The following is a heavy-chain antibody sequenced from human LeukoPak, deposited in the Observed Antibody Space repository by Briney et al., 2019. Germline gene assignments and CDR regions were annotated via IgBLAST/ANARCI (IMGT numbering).Heavy chain of an antibody. CDR2: IYSGGST. V-gene: IGHV3-66*01. J-gene: IGHJ4*02. D-gene: IGHD3-10*01. CDR1: GFTVSSNY. CDR3: ARDHYYGSAGFDY. Sequence: PSGGSLRLSCAASGFTVSSNYMSWVRQAPGKGLEWVSVIYSGGSTYYADSVKGRFTISRDNSKNTLYLQMNSLRAEDTAVYYCARDHYYGSAGFDYWGQGTLVTVSS.